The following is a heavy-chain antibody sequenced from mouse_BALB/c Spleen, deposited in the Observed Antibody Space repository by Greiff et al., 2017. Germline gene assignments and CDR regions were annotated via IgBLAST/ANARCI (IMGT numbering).Heavy chain of an antibody. V-gene: IGHV5-4*02. CDR2: ISDGGSYT. D-gene: IGHD2-1*01. Sequence: DVHLVESGGGLVKPGGSLKLSCAASGFTFSDYYMYWVRQTPEKRLEWVATISDGGSYTYYPDSVKGRFTISRDNAKNNLYLQMSSLKSEDTAMYYCAREDGNYLFAYWGQGTLVTVSA. J-gene: IGHJ3*01. CDR1: GFTFSDYY. CDR3: AREDGNYLFAY.